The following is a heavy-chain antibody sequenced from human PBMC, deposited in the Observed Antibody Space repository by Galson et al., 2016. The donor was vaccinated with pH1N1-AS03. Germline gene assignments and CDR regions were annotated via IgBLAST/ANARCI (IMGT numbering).Heavy chain of an antibody. CDR3: ARTNYYHSSGDY. CDR2: INADNTDT. CDR1: GYTFTNYA. Sequence: SVKVSCKASGYTFTNYAVHWVRQAPGQRLEWMGWINADNTDTKYSQKFQDRVTITRDTFATTAYMELSSLRSEDTAVYYCARTNYYHSSGDYWGQGTLVPVSS. J-gene: IGHJ4*02. V-gene: IGHV1-3*01. D-gene: IGHD3-22*01.